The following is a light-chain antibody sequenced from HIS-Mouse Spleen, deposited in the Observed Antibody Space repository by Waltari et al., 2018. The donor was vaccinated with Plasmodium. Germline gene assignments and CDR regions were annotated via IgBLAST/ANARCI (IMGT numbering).Light chain of an antibody. CDR1: QSVSSN. J-gene: IGKJ3*01. V-gene: IGKV3-15*01. CDR3: QQYNNWSFT. Sequence: EIVMTQSPATLSVSPGERATLSCRASQSVSSNLALYQQKPGQAPRLLVYGASTRATGIPARFRGSGSGTEFTLTISSLQSEDFAGYYCQQYNNWSFTFGPGTKVDIK. CDR2: GAS.